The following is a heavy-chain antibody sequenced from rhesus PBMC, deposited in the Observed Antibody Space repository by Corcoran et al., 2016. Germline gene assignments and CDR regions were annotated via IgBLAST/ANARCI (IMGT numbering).Heavy chain of an antibody. Sequence: QVQLQESGPAVVKPSETLSLTCAVSGASTISTNCWTWIRQSPGKGLEWIGGVFGSRGKTASTPALNSRVTISIDTSKNQFSLRLTSVTTADTAVYYCARVGSGFSWGLGALVAVSS. CDR3: ARVGSGFS. CDR1: GASTISTNC. D-gene: IGHD2-21*01. J-gene: IGHJ1*01. V-gene: IGHV4-93*02. CDR2: VFGSRGKT.